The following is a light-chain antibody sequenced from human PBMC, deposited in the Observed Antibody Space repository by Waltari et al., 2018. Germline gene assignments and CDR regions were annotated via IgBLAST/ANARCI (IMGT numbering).Light chain of an antibody. CDR3: QQYNNWPRT. J-gene: IGKJ1*01. V-gene: IGKV3-15*01. CDR1: LSIDDS. Sequence: EIVMTQSPATLSVSRGGSATLSCRASLSIDDSLAWYQPKPGPPPRLLIHGASTRDTGIPVRFSGSGSGTDFTLTITGLQSEDFAVYYCQQYNNWPRTFGQGTQVETK. CDR2: GAS.